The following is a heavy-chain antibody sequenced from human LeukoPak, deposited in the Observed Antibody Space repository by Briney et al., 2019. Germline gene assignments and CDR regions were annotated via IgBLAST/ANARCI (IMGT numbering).Heavy chain of an antibody. Sequence: PGASLRLSCAASGFTFSSYEMNWVRQAPGKWLEWVSYISSSGSTIYYADSVKGRFTISRDNAKNSLYLQMNSLRAEDTAVYYCARVDPDYGGNSGIDYWGQGTLVTVSS. D-gene: IGHD4-23*01. V-gene: IGHV3-48*03. CDR1: GFTFSSYE. J-gene: IGHJ4*02. CDR2: ISSSGSTI. CDR3: ARVDPDYGGNSGIDY.